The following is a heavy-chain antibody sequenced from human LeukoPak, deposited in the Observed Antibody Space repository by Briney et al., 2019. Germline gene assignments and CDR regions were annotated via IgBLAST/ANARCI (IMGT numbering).Heavy chain of an antibody. CDR1: GGSISSSSYY. CDR2: IYHSGST. J-gene: IGHJ5*02. Sequence: SETLSLTCTVSGGSISSSSYYWGWIRQPPGKGLEWIGSIYHSGSTYYNPSLKSRVTISVDTSKNQFSLKLSSVTAADTAVYYCARSSGTYYDFWSGYLDWFDPWGQGTLVTVSS. D-gene: IGHD3-3*01. V-gene: IGHV4-39*07. CDR3: ARSSGTYYDFWSGYLDWFDP.